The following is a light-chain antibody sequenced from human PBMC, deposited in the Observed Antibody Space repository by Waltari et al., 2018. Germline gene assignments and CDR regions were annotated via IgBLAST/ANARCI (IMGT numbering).Light chain of an antibody. CDR3: QQYNLYSET. J-gene: IGKJ1*01. Sequence: DIQMTQSPSTLSASVGDRVTITCRASQSVNIWLAWYQQKPGNAPKLLIYKSSILESGFPSRFSGSGSGTEFTLTISSLQPDDIATYYCQQYNLYSETFGQGTKVEIK. CDR2: KSS. CDR1: QSVNIW. V-gene: IGKV1-5*03.